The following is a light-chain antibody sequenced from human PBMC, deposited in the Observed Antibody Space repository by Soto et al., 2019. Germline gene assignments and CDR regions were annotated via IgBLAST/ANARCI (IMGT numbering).Light chain of an antibody. CDR2: GAS. J-gene: IGKJ1*01. CDR3: QQYDNSPWT. Sequence: EIVLTQSPGTLSLSPGERATLSCRASQSVSSSFLAWYQQKPGQAPRLLIYGASSRATGIPDRFSGSGSGTDFTLTISRLEPEDFEVYYCQQYDNSPWTFGQGTKVEIK. V-gene: IGKV3-20*01. CDR1: QSVSSSF.